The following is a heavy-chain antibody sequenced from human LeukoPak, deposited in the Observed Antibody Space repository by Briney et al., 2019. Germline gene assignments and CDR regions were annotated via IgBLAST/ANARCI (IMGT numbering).Heavy chain of an antibody. CDR1: GGSISSSSYY. J-gene: IGHJ3*02. D-gene: IGHD3-9*01. CDR2: IYYSGST. Sequence: SETLSLTCTLSGGSISSSSYYGGWIRPPPGKGLEWIGSIYYSGSTYYHPSLKSPVTISVDTSKNQFSLKLSSVTAADTAVYYCARDINSPDSPDWFVGAFDIWGQGTMVTVSS. V-gene: IGHV4-39*07. CDR3: ARDINSPDSPDWFVGAFDI.